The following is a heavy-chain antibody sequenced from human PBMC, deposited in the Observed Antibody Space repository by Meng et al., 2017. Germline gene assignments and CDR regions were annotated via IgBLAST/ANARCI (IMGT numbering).Heavy chain of an antibody. V-gene: IGHV3-9*01. Sequence: SLKISCAASGFTFDDYAMHWARQAPGKGLEWVSGISWNSGSIGYADSVKGRFTISRDNAKNSLYLQMNSLRAEDTALYYCAKDGYCSSTSCYFSYYYYGMDVWGQGTTVTVSS. D-gene: IGHD2-2*01. J-gene: IGHJ6*02. CDR3: AKDGYCSSTSCYFSYYYYGMDV. CDR2: ISWNSGSI. CDR1: GFTFDDYA.